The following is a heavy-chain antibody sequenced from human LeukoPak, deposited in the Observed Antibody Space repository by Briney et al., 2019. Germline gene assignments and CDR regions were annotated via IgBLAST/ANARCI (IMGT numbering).Heavy chain of an antibody. CDR3: ARVDYGSGSYFDL. D-gene: IGHD3-10*01. J-gene: IGHJ4*02. V-gene: IGHV3-66*01. Sequence: PGGSPRLSCAASGFTFSSYALSWVRQAPGKGLDWVSIIYSGGDTNYADSVKGRLTISRDNSKNTLFLQMNSLRADDTAVYYCARVDYGSGSYFDLWGQGTLVTVSS. CDR1: GFTFSSYA. CDR2: IYSGGDT.